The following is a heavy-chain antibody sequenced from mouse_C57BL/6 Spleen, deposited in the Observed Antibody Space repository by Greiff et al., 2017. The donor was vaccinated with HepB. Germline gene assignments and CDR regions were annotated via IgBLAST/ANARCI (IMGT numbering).Heavy chain of an antibody. CDR2: ISDGGSYT. V-gene: IGHV5-4*01. D-gene: IGHD3-2*02. J-gene: IGHJ2*01. Sequence: EVKLVEDGGGLVKPGGSLKLSCEASGFTFSSYAMSWVRQTPEKRLEWVATISDGGSYTYYPDNVKGRFTISRDNAKNNLYLQLSHLKSEDTAMYYCARDEAQGYYFDYWGQGTTLTVSS. CDR3: ARDEAQGYYFDY. CDR1: GFTFSSYA.